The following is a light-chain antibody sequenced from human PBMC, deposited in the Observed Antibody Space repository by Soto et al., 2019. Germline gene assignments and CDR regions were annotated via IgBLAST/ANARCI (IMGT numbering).Light chain of an antibody. CDR3: QQRNTWPPIP. Sequence: VLEQSPVTQYLSPGERATLXCRASQSVRTYLAWYQVKPGQAPRLLIYDASRRASGVPARFSGSGSGTDFTLTISSLEPEDFALYYCQQRNTWPPIPFGQGTRLEIK. V-gene: IGKV3-11*01. CDR2: DAS. J-gene: IGKJ5*01. CDR1: QSVRTY.